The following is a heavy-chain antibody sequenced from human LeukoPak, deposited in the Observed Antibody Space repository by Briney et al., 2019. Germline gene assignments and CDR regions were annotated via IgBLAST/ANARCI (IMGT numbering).Heavy chain of an antibody. V-gene: IGHV4-30-2*01. CDR3: ARAGSRVRGVTSDY. Sequence: SQTLSLTCTVSGGSISSGGYYWSWIRQPPGKGLEWIGYIYHSGSTYYNPSLKSRVTISVDRSKNQFSLKLSSVTAADTAVYYCARAGSRVRGVTSDYWGQGTLVTVSS. CDR2: IYHSGST. D-gene: IGHD3-10*01. J-gene: IGHJ4*02. CDR1: GGSISSGGYY.